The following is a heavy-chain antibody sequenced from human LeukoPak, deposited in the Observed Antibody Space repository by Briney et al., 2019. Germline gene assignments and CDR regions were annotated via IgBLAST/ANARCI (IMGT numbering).Heavy chain of an antibody. Sequence: SETLSLTCTVSGGSISSYYWSWIRQPPGKGLEWIGYIYYSGSTNYNPSLKSRVTMSVDTSKNQFSLKLSSVTAADTAVYYCAGGYYYGSGTLDNWFDPWGQGTLVTVSS. J-gene: IGHJ5*02. CDR3: AGGYYYGSGTLDNWFDP. V-gene: IGHV4-59*01. CDR2: IYYSGST. D-gene: IGHD3-10*01. CDR1: GGSISSYY.